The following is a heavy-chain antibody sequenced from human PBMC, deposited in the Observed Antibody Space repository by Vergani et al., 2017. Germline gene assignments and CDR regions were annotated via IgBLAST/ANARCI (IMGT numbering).Heavy chain of an antibody. D-gene: IGHD6-19*01. CDR3: ARAHPIAVAGGYYFDY. CDR1: GGSISSGGYY. J-gene: IGHJ4*02. Sequence: QVQLQESGPGLVKPSQTLSLTCTVSGGSISSGGYYWSWIRQHPGKGLEWIAYIYYSGSTYYNPSLKSLVTISVDTSKNQFSLKLSSVTAADTAVYYCARAHPIAVAGGYYFDYWGQGTLVTVSS. CDR2: IYYSGST. V-gene: IGHV4-31*01.